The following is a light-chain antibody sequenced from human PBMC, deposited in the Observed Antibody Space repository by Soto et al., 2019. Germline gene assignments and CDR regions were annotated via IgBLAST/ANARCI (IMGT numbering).Light chain of an antibody. V-gene: IGKV1-6*01. CDR2: GAT. J-gene: IGKJ1*01. CDR3: LQDYNYPRT. Sequence: ALQMTQSPSSLSASVGDRVTITCRASQDIRTELGWYQQQPGKAPKLLIYGATTLQSGVPSRFSGSGSGTDFTLTISGLQPEDFETYYCLQDYNYPRTFGQGTKV. CDR1: QDIRTE.